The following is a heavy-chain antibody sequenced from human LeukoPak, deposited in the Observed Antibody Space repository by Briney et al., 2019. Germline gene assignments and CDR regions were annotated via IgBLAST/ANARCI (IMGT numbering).Heavy chain of an antibody. CDR3: AREVAGSSAFDI. J-gene: IGHJ3*02. CDR1: GDSVSSNSAA. D-gene: IGHD6-19*01. CDR2: TLYRSKWYN. Sequence: SQTLSLTCAISGDSVSSNSAAWNWIRHSPSRGRVWLGRTLYRSKWYNDYALSVKSRITINPDTSKNQFSLQLNSVTPEDTAVYFCAREVAGSSAFDIWGPGTMVTVSS. V-gene: IGHV6-1*01.